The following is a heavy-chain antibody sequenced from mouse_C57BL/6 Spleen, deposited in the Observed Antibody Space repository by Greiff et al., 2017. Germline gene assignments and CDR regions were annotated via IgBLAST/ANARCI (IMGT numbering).Heavy chain of an antibody. Sequence: VQLQQSGPELVKPGASVKISCKASGYTFTDYYMNWVKQSHGKSLEWIGDINPNNGGTSYNQKFKGKATLTVDKSSSTAYMELRSLTSEDSAVYYCARSPLYYDYDEGAWFAYWGQGTLVTVSA. V-gene: IGHV1-26*01. CDR2: INPNNGGT. D-gene: IGHD2-4*01. J-gene: IGHJ3*01. CDR1: GYTFTDYY. CDR3: ARSPLYYDYDEGAWFAY.